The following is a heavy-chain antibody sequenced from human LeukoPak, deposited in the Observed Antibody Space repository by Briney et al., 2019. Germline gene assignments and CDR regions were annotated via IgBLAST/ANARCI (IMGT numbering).Heavy chain of an antibody. Sequence: GGSLRLSCAASGFTFSSYAMSWVRQAPGKGLEWVSAISGSGGSTYYADSVKGRFTISRDNSKNTLYLQMSSLRAEDTAVYYCATALYCSSTNCYLDYWGQGTLVTVSS. CDR1: GFTFSSYA. D-gene: IGHD2-2*01. CDR2: ISGSGGST. J-gene: IGHJ4*02. CDR3: ATALYCSSTNCYLDY. V-gene: IGHV3-23*01.